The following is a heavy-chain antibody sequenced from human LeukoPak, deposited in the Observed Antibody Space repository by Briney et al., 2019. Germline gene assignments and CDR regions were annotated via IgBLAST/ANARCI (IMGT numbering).Heavy chain of an antibody. CDR3: AREILVVVPAAILDWFDP. V-gene: IGHV4-30-4*08. CDR1: GGSISSGDYY. J-gene: IGHJ5*02. Sequence: SETLPLTCTVSGGSISSGDYYWSWIRQPPGKGLEWIGYIYYSGSTYYNPSLKSRVTISVDTSKNQFSLKLSSVTAADTAVYYCAREILVVVPAAILDWFDPWGQGTLVTVSS. D-gene: IGHD2-2*02. CDR2: IYYSGST.